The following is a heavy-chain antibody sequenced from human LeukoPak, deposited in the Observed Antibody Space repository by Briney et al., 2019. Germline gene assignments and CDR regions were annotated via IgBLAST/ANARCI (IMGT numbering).Heavy chain of an antibody. V-gene: IGHV3-30*02. CDR1: GFIFSDYC. Sequence: GSLRLSCAASGFIFSDYCMHWVRHAPGKGLEGVTLVRNDGSDKYYADSVKGRFTISRDNSKNTLYLQMNSLRPEDTAVYYCAKHYYGSGSQKYYFDYWGQGTLVTVSS. CDR2: VRNDGSDK. D-gene: IGHD3-10*01. CDR3: AKHYYGSGSQKYYFDY. J-gene: IGHJ4*02.